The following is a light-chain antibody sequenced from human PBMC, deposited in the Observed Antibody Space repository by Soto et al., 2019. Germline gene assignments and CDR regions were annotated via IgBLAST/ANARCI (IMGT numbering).Light chain of an antibody. CDR1: SSDVGGYND. CDR3: SSYAGANSAV. J-gene: IGLJ2*01. CDR2: EVS. V-gene: IGLV2-8*01. Sequence: QSALTQPPSASGSPGQSVTISCTGMSSDVGGYNDVSWYQQHPGKAPKLMIYEVSKRPSGVPDRFSGSKSGNTASLTVSGLQAEDEADYYCSSYAGANSAVFGGGTKLTVL.